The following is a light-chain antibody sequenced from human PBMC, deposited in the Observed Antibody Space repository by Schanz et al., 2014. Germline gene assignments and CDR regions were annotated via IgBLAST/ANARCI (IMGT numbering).Light chain of an antibody. J-gene: IGLJ3*02. CDR1: SSDVGNYNF. V-gene: IGLV2-8*01. CDR3: SSYTITTTWV. CDR2: EGS. Sequence: QSALTQPPSASGSPGQSVTISCTGTSSDVGNYNFVSWYQHHPGKAPKLMIYEGSKRPSGVPDRFSGSKSGNTASLTVSGLQAEDEDDYYCSSYTITTTWVFGGGTKLTVL.